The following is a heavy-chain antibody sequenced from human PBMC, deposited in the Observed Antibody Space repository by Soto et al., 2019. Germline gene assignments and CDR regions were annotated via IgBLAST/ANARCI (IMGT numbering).Heavy chain of an antibody. CDR3: VRHAQWIIRAY. D-gene: IGHD5-12*01. Sequence: SETLSLTCAVSGGSISSGGYSWSWIRQPPGKGLEWIGCINYSGNIMYNPSLQSRLTLSVDTSKNQFSLKLSSVTAADTAVYYCVRHAQWIIRAYWGQGSLVTVSS. CDR1: GGSISSGGYS. J-gene: IGHJ4*02. V-gene: IGHV4-30-2*03. CDR2: INYSGNI.